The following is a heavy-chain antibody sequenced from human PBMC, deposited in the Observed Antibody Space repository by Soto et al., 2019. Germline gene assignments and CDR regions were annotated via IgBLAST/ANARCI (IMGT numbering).Heavy chain of an antibody. CDR1: AFTFSNYA. Sequence: GGSLRLSCAASAFTFSNYAMSWVRQAPGKGLEWVSAISGSGGSTYYADSVKGRFTISRDNSKNALYLQMNSLRAEDTAVYYCAKDPAVTTAYYFDYWGQGTLVTVSS. J-gene: IGHJ4*02. CDR2: ISGSGGST. CDR3: AKDPAVTTAYYFDY. V-gene: IGHV3-23*01. D-gene: IGHD4-17*01.